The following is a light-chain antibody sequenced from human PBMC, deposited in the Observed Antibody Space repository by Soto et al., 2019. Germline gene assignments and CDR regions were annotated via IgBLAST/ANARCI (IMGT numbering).Light chain of an antibody. J-gene: IGKJ1*01. CDR2: GAS. Sequence: EIVLTQSPGTLSLSPGERATLSCRASQSVSSSYLAWYQQKPGQAPRLLIYGASSRATGIPDRFSGSGSGTDFTLTISRLAHEDFAVYYWQHYGSLSWTFGQGTKVEIK. CDR3: QHYGSLSWT. CDR1: QSVSSSY. V-gene: IGKV3-20*01.